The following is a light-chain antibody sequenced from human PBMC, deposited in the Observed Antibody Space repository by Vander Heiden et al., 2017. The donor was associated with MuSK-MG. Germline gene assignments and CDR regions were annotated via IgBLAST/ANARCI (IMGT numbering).Light chain of an antibody. CDR2: KAS. Sequence: SASVGDRVTITCRASQSIRSWLAWYQQKPGKAPKLLIYKASSLESGGPSRFSGSGSGTECTLTISSLQPDDVATDQCKQYKRESLTCGGGTKVEIK. V-gene: IGKV1-5*03. CDR1: QSIRSW. CDR3: KQYKRESLT. J-gene: IGKJ4*01.